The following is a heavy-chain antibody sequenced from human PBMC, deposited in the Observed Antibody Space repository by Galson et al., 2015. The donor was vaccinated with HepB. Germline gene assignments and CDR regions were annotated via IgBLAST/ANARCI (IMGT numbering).Heavy chain of an antibody. J-gene: IGHJ4*02. CDR2: ISWNSGSI. Sequence: SLRLSCAASGFTFDNYAMHWVRQAPGKGLEWVSGISWNSGSIGYADSVKGRFTISRDNAKNSLYLQMNSLRAEDTALYYCAKDIGGLSRGTFDYWGQGTLVTVSS. D-gene: IGHD3-16*01. CDR1: GFTFDNYA. V-gene: IGHV3-9*01. CDR3: AKDIGGLSRGTFDY.